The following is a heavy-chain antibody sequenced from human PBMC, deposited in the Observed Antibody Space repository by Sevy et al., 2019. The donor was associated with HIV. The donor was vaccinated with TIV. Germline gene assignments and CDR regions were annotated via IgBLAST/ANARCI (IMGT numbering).Heavy chain of an antibody. CDR3: ARGADHYYDSSGYFTWFDP. CDR1: GGSFSGYY. V-gene: IGHV4-34*01. CDR2: INHSGST. Sequence: SETLSLTCAVYGGSFSGYYWSWIRQPPGKGLEWIGEINHSGSTNYNPSLKSRVTISVDTSKNQFSLKLSSVTAADTAVYYSARGADHYYDSSGYFTWFDPWGQGTLVTVSS. J-gene: IGHJ5*02. D-gene: IGHD3-22*01.